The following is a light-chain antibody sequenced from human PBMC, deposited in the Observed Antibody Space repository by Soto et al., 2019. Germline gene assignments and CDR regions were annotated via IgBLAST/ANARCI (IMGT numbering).Light chain of an antibody. CDR3: ISYTRSSTYV. CDR2: DVS. Sequence: QSVLTQPASVSGSPGQSIPIPCTGTRSDVGGYNYVSWYQQHPGKAPKLMIYDVSNRPSGVSNRISGSKSGNTASLTISGLRAEDEANYYCISYTRSSTYVFGTGTKVTAL. V-gene: IGLV2-14*01. CDR1: RSDVGGYNY. J-gene: IGLJ1*01.